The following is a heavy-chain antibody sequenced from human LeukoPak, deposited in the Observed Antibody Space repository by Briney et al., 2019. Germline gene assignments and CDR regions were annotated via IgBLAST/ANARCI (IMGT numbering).Heavy chain of an antibody. Sequence: GASVKVSCKASGYTFTSYGISWVRQAPGQGLERMGWISAYNGNTNYAQKLQGRVTMTTDTSTSTAYMELRSLRSDDTAVYYCAREKPWFGELFGAFDIWGQGTMVTVSS. CDR3: AREKPWFGELFGAFDI. V-gene: IGHV1-18*01. J-gene: IGHJ3*02. CDR2: ISAYNGNT. CDR1: GYTFTSYG. D-gene: IGHD3-10*01.